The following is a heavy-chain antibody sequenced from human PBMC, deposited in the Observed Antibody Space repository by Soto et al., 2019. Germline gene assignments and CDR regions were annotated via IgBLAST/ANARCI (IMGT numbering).Heavy chain of an antibody. D-gene: IGHD2-2*01. CDR2: INHSGST. CDR3: ARGGGGDIVVVPAAIARSGRLRYGMDV. V-gene: IGHV4-34*01. CDR1: GGSFSGYY. Sequence: PSETLSLTCAVYGGSFSGYYWSWIRQPPGKGLEWIGEINHSGSTNYNPSLKSRVTISVDTSKNQFSLKLSSVTAADTAVYYCARGGGGDIVVVPAAIARSGRLRYGMDVWGQGTTVTVSS. J-gene: IGHJ6*02.